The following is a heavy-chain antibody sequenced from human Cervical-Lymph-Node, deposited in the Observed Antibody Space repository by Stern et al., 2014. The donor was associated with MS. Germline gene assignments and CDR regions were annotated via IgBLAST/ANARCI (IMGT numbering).Heavy chain of an antibody. Sequence: EDQLVESGGGLIQPGGSLRLSCAASGFTVSSNYMSWVRQSPGTGLQWVSLIYTDGSTYYADSVKGRFPITRDQSKNTLYLQMNSLGAEDTALYYCARAIFGVVTPTMAPDAFDIWGQGTMVTVSS. J-gene: IGHJ3*02. V-gene: IGHV3-53*01. D-gene: IGHD3-3*01. CDR2: IYTDGST. CDR1: GFTVSSNY. CDR3: ARAIFGVVTPTMAPDAFDI.